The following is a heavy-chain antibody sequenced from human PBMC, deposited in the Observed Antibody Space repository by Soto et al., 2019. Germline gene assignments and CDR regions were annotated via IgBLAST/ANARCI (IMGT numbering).Heavy chain of an antibody. D-gene: IGHD3-3*01. CDR2: IKQDGSEI. CDR3: ASIPPEHYDVWVGYYPHTPHHYMDV. V-gene: IGHV3-7*01. J-gene: IGHJ6*03. Sequence: EVQLVESGGGLVQPGGSLRLSCAASGFTFSSYWMSWVRQAPGKGLEWVANIKQDGSEIYYVDSVKGRFTISRDNAKNSLYLRMHALRGEGRAVYYCASIPPEHYDVWVGYYPHTPHHYMDVWVKGTTDTVSS. CDR1: GFTFSSYW.